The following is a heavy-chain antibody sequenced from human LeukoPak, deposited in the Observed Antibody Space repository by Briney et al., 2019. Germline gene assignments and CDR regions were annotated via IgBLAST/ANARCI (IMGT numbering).Heavy chain of an antibody. J-gene: IGHJ5*02. CDR2: ISYDGSNK. D-gene: IGHD1-7*01. V-gene: IGHV3-30*18. CDR1: GFTFSSYG. Sequence: GRSLRLSCAASGFTFSSYGMHWVRQAPGKGLEWVAVISYDGSNKYYADPVKGRFTTSRDNSKNTLYLQMNSLRAEDTAVYYCAKTPRNWNYPNWFDPWGQGTLVTVSS. CDR3: AKTPRNWNYPNWFDP.